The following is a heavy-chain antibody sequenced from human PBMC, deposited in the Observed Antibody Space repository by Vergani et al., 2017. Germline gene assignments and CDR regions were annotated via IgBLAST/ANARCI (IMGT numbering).Heavy chain of an antibody. CDR2: VDHTGRP. J-gene: IGHJ6*03. CDR1: GGSFTSYH. Sequence: QVQLQQWGGGLLKPSETLSLTCVVNGGSFTSYHWTWIRQSPGEGLEWVGDVDHTGRPDYNPSLKSRLTMSVDKSRIQFSLTLNSVTATDTAIYFCARVNTETNGHLYYYYYMDVWGKGTAVTVS. D-gene: IGHD4-11*01. V-gene: IGHV4-34*01. CDR3: ARVNTETNGHLYYYYYMDV.